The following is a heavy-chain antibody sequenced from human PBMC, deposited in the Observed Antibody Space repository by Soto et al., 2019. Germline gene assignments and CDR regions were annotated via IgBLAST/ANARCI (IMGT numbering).Heavy chain of an antibody. CDR1: GVTVNTNY. V-gene: IGHV3-53*01. Sequence: EVQLVESGGGLIQPGGSLRLSCAASGVTVNTNYMGWVRQSPGKGLAWVSLIESGGSIYYADSVKGRFTISRDNFKNTLSLQMNRLRVEDSAVYYWACTTVWKDAFDILGSGTL. D-gene: IGHD3-16*01. CDR2: IESGGSI. CDR3: ACTTVWKDAFDI. J-gene: IGHJ3*02.